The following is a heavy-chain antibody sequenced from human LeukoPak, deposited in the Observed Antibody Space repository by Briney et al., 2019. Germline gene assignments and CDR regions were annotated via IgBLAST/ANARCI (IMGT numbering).Heavy chain of an antibody. CDR1: GFTFSNYW. D-gene: IGHD3-10*01. V-gene: IGHV3-7*04. CDR2: IKLDGSEK. J-gene: IGHJ2*01. CDR3: ARGRGTGSPIGPRYFDL. Sequence: GGSLRLSCAASGFTFSNYWMTWVRQTPGKGLEWVANIKLDGSEKYYVDSVKGRFTISRDNAKNSLYLQMNSLRDEDTAVYYCARGRGTGSPIGPRYFDLWGRGTLVTVSS.